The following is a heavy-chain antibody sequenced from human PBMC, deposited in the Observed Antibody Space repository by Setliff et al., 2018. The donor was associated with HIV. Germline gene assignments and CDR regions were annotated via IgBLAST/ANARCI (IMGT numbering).Heavy chain of an antibody. CDR1: GFTFSDYY. CDR2: ISSSGSTI. D-gene: IGHD3-10*01. V-gene: IGHV3-11*04. Sequence: PGGSLRLSCAASGFTFSDYYMSWIRQAPGKGLEWVSYISSSGSTIYYADSVKGRFTISRDNAKNSLYLQMNSLRAEDTAVYYCARRGDYYYYYAMDFWGQGTTVTVSS. J-gene: IGHJ6*02. CDR3: ARRGDYYYYYAMDF.